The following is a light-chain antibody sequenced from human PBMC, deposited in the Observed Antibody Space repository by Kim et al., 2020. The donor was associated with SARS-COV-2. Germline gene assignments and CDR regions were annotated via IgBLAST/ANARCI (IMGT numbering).Light chain of an antibody. CDR3: SSHTTSSTYV. J-gene: IGLJ1*01. CDR2: DVS. Sequence: GQSLTLSCAGTSSDLCYFNSVAWYQQHPGKAPKLIMYDVSERASGVSNRFSGSQSGNTASLTISGLRAEDEADYYCSSHTTSSTYVFGSGTKVTVL. V-gene: IGLV2-14*04. CDR1: SSDLCYFNS.